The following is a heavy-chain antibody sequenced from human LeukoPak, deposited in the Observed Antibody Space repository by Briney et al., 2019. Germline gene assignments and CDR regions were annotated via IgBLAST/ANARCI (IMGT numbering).Heavy chain of an antibody. CDR1: GFTFSSYA. J-gene: IGHJ4*02. CDR2: ISYDGSNK. Sequence: GGSLRLSCAASGFTFSSYAMHWVRQAPGKGLEWVAVISYDGSNKYYADSVKGRFTISRDNSKNTLYLQMNSLRAEDTAVYYCARSESADSPDYWGQGTLVTVSS. CDR3: ARSESADSPDY. V-gene: IGHV3-30-3*01.